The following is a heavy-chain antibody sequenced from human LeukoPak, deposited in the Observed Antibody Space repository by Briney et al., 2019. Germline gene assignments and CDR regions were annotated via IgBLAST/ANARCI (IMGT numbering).Heavy chain of an antibody. CDR3: ARLFFAFGESYYYSYYMDV. Sequence: SETLSLTCAVYDGSFSGHYWSWIRQPPGKGLEWIGEINHSGSNTYNPSLKSRVTISVDTSKNQFSLKLSSVTAADTAVYYCARLFFAFGESYYYSYYMDVWGRGTTVTISS. V-gene: IGHV4-34*01. CDR1: DGSFSGHY. J-gene: IGHJ6*03. D-gene: IGHD3-10*01. CDR2: INHSGSN.